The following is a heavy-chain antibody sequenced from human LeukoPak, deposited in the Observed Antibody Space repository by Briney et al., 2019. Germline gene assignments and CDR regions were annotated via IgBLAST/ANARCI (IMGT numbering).Heavy chain of an antibody. CDR3: ARVTGYMTEDFFDY. CDR1: GGSISSGSYY. V-gene: IGHV4-39*07. D-gene: IGHD6-13*01. J-gene: IGHJ4*02. CDR2: IHYTGST. Sequence: SETLSLTCTVSGGSISSGSYYWVWIRQPPGKGLEWIGSIHYTGSTYYNSSLESPVTISIDTSRNQFSLRLSSVTAADTAVYYCARVTGYMTEDFFDYWGQGTLVTVSS.